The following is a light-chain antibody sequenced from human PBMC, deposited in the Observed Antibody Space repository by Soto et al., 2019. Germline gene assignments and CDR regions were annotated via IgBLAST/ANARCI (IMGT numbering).Light chain of an antibody. CDR1: SSDVGGNKY. J-gene: IGLJ1*01. Sequence: QSVLTQPPSASGSPGQSVTISCTGTSSDVGGNKYVSWYQQHPGKAPRLMIYEVTKRPSGVPDRFSGSKSGNTASLTVSGLQAEDEADYYCSSHAGSNTTLVFGNGTKVTVL. V-gene: IGLV2-8*01. CDR3: SSHAGSNTTLV. CDR2: EVT.